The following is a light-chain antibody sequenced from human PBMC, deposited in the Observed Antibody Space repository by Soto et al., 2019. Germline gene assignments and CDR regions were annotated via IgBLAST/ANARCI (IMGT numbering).Light chain of an antibody. Sequence: QSALTQPASVSGSPGQSITNSCTGTSSDVGAYNYVSWYQQHPDKAPKLMIFEVSDRPSGVSNRFSGSNSGNTASLTISGLQAEDEADYFCSSYTSNSTLVFGGGTKLTVL. CDR1: SSDVGAYNY. CDR2: EVS. V-gene: IGLV2-14*01. J-gene: IGLJ3*02. CDR3: SSYTSNSTLV.